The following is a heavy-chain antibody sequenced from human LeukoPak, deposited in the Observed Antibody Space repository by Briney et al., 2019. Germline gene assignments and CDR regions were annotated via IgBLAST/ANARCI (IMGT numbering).Heavy chain of an antibody. D-gene: IGHD2-15*01. CDR2: IHTSGST. Sequence: SETLSLTCTVSGGSISSYYWTWIRQAAGKGLEWIGRIHTSGSTKYNPSLNSRVTMSLDTSNNQFSLKLSSVTAADTAVYYCARGAPYSGGNYYFDYWSQGTQVTVSS. CDR3: ARGAPYSGGNYYFDY. CDR1: GGSISSYY. J-gene: IGHJ4*02. V-gene: IGHV4-4*07.